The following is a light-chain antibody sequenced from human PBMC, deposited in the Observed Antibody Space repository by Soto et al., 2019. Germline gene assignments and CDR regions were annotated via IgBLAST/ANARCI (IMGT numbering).Light chain of an antibody. CDR2: DAS. CDR3: QQRSNWPPWT. J-gene: IGKJ1*01. V-gene: IGKV3-11*01. CDR1: QSVSSY. Sequence: EIVLTQSPATLSLYPGERATLSCRASQSVSSYLAWYQQKPGQAPRLLIYDASHRATGIPARFSGSGSGTDFTLTISSLEPEDFAVYYCQQRSNWPPWTFGQGTTVAIK.